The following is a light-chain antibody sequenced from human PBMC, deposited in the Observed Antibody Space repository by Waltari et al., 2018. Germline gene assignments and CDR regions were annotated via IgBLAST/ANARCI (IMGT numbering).Light chain of an antibody. CDR2: LSS. CDR3: QQSYITRWT. Sequence: DIQMNQSPSSLSASVGVRVTITCRASQNIDTFLNWYQHKVGKAPQLLISLSSHLQSGVSSRFSGSGSGTDFTLTISNLQPEDSAVYYCQQSYITRWTFGQGSEV. CDR1: QNIDTF. J-gene: IGKJ1*01. V-gene: IGKV1-39*01.